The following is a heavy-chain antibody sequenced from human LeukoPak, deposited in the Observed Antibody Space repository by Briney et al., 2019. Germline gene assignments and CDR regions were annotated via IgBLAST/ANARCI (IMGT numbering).Heavy chain of an antibody. J-gene: IGHJ4*02. V-gene: IGHV3-74*01. D-gene: IGHD2-2*01. Sequence: GGSLRPSCAASGLTFSRYWMHWVRQVPGKGLVWVSRINSDGTSTSYADSVKGRFTISRDNAKNTLYLQMNSLRAEDAAVYYCARWSCSGTSCLSLDYWGQGTLVTVSS. CDR2: INSDGTST. CDR1: GLTFSRYW. CDR3: ARWSCSGTSCLSLDY.